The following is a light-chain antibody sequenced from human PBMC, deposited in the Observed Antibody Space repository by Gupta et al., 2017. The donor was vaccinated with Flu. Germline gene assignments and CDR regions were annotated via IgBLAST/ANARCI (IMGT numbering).Light chain of an antibody. CDR2: EVS. Sequence: QSALTQPASVSGSPGQSITISCTGTSSDVGGYNFVSWYQQRPGKAPKLMIYEVSNRPPGVSSRFSGSKSGNTASLTISGLQADDEADYYCSSYTSSSTPYVFGTGIKVTVL. V-gene: IGLV2-14*01. CDR3: SSYTSSSTPYV. J-gene: IGLJ1*01. CDR1: SSDVGGYNF.